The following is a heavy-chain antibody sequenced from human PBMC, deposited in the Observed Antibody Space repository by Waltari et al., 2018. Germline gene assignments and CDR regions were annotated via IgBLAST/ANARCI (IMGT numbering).Heavy chain of an antibody. J-gene: IGHJ4*02. V-gene: IGHV4-4*02. CDR2: IHRSGKS. Sequence: QLQLQESGPGLVKPSGTLSLTCTVSGDSMNSNSWWSWVRQPPEKGLEWIGQIHRSGKSNYNPSRESRVTISADTSNNQFSLKLTSTTAADTAVYYCARDRGIGLYLDSWGQGTLVTVSP. CDR3: ARDRGIGLYLDS. CDR1: GDSMNSNSW. D-gene: IGHD1-26*01.